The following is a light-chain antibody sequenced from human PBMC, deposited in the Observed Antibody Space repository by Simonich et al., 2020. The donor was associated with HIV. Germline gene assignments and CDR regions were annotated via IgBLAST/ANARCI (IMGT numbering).Light chain of an antibody. CDR1: QSVLYSSNNKNY. CDR3: QQYYGTPYT. Sequence: DIVMTQSPDSLAVSLGARATINCKSSQSVLYSSNNKNYLAWYQQKPGQPPKLLIYWASTRQSGVPDRFSGSGSGTDFTLTISSLQAEDVAVYYCQQYYGTPYTFGQGTKLEIK. J-gene: IGKJ2*01. V-gene: IGKV4-1*01. CDR2: WAS.